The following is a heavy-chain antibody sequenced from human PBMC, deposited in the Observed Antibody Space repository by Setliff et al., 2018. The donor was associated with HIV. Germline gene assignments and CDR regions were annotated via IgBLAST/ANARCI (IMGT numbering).Heavy chain of an antibody. CDR1: GGSISSGSYY. V-gene: IGHV4-61*02. D-gene: IGHD5-18*01. Sequence: TLSLTCTVSGGSISSGSYYWSWIRQPAGKGLEWIGRIYTSGSTNYNPSLKSRVTISLDTSKNQFSLKLSSVTAADTAVYYCARTEDYSYGDAPFDYWGHGTLVTVSS. CDR2: IYTSGST. CDR3: ARTEDYSYGDAPFDY. J-gene: IGHJ4*01.